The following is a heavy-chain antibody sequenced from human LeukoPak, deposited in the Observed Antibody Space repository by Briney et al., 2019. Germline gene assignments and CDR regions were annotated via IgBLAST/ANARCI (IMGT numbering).Heavy chain of an antibody. CDR2: TSSDLNVK. Sequence: GGSLRLSCEASVFTFRNYVIHWVRQAPGKGLEWVAVTSSDLNVKLYADSVKGRFTISRDNSRSTLYLQMNSLRPEDTAIYYCAREGYYGSGSPPSLYFDYWGQGTLVTVSS. J-gene: IGHJ4*02. CDR1: VFTFRNYV. V-gene: IGHV3-30-3*01. CDR3: AREGYYGSGSPPSLYFDY. D-gene: IGHD3-10*01.